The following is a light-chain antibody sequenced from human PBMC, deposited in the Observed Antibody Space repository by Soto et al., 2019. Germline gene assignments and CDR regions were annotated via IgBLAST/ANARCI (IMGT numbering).Light chain of an antibody. V-gene: IGKV1-39*01. J-gene: IGKJ5*01. CDR2: AAS. Sequence: DIQMTQSPSSLSASVGDRVTITCLASQSISSYLNWYQQKPGKAPKLLIYAASSLQSGVPSRFSGSGSGTDFTLTISSPQPEDFATYYCQQSYSTPQTFGQGTRLEI. CDR3: QQSYSTPQT. CDR1: QSISSY.